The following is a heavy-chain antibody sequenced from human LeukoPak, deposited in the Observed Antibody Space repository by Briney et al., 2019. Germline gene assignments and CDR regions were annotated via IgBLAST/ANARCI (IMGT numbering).Heavy chain of an antibody. V-gene: IGHV7-4-1*02. CDR1: GYTFTAYA. J-gene: IGHJ3*02. CDR3: ARTDEVVSEAFDI. D-gene: IGHD3-22*01. CDR2: INTNTGNP. Sequence: ASVKVSCKASGYTFTAYAMIWVRQAPGQGLEWMGWINTNTGNPTYAQGLTGRFVFSLDTSVSTAYLQINSLKAEDTAVYYCARTDEVVSEAFDIWGQGTTVTVSS.